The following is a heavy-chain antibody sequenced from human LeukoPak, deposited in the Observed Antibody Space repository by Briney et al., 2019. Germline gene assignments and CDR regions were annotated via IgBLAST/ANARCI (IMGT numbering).Heavy chain of an antibody. Sequence: GGSLRLSCVASGFTFNNYAMHRVRQAPGKGLEWVSTINGNGAATYYVDSLKGRFPISRDDSKNTVYLRMNKLRVEDSALYYCANGLAASGNFLLRDYYYFIDVWGKGTTVIVS. V-gene: IGHV3-23*01. CDR3: ANGLAASGNFLLRDYYYFIDV. J-gene: IGHJ6*03. CDR1: GFTFNNYA. CDR2: INGNGAAT. D-gene: IGHD1-26*01.